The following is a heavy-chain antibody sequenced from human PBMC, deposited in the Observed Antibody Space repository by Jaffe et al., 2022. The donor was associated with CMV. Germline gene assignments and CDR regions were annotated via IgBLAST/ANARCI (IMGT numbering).Heavy chain of an antibody. CDR1: GYTFPNHG. CDR3: ARDQVPYGDFTVFLGNIFDY. D-gene: IGHD4-17*01. CDR2: ISAYNGKT. J-gene: IGHJ4*02. Sequence: QVQLVQSGAEVKKPGASVRVSCRASGYTFPNHGLSWVRQAPGQGLEWLGWISAYNGKTNYAQKVRGRVTMTTDTSTSTAYMELGSLRSDDSAVYYCARDQVPYGDFTVFLGNIFDYWGQGTPVTVSS. V-gene: IGHV1-18*04.